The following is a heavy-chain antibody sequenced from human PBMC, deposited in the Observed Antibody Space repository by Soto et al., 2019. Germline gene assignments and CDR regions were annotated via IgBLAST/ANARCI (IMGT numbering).Heavy chain of an antibody. CDR2: IIPIFGTA. Sequence: QVQLVQSGAEVKKPGSSVMVSCKASGGTFSSYAISWVRQAPGQGLEWMGGIIPIFGTANYAQKFQGRVTITADESTSTAYMELSSLRSEDTAVYYCARDGYSSSFYYYYYYGMDVWGQGTTVTVSS. V-gene: IGHV1-69*01. CDR1: GGTFSSYA. D-gene: IGHD6-6*01. J-gene: IGHJ6*02. CDR3: ARDGYSSSFYYYYYYGMDV.